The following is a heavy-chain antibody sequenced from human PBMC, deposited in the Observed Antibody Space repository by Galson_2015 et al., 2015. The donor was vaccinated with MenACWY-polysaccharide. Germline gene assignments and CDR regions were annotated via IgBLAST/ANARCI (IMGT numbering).Heavy chain of an antibody. V-gene: IGHV3-11*01. CDR1: GFTFSDYY. Sequence: SLRLSCAASGFTFSDYYMSWIRQAPGKGLEWVSYISSSGSTIYYADSVKGRFIISRDNAKNSLYLQMNSLRAEDTAVYHCARRKARGVVAAISYYYYGMDVWGQGTTVTVSS. CDR2: ISSSGSTI. J-gene: IGHJ6*02. CDR3: ARRKARGVVAAISYYYYGMDV. D-gene: IGHD2-15*01.